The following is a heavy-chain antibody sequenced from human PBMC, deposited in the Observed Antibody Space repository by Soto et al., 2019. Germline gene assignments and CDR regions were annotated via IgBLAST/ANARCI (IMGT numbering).Heavy chain of an antibody. V-gene: IGHV3-30*18. CDR3: AKEWAYSSCWYNNWFDP. Sequence: QVQLVESGGGVVQPGRSLRLSCAASGFTFSSYGMHWVRQAPGKGLEWVAVISYDGSNKYYADSVKGRFTISRDNSKNTLYLQMNSLRAEDTAVYYRAKEWAYSSCWYNNWFDPWGQGTLVTVSS. CDR1: GFTFSSYG. J-gene: IGHJ5*02. CDR2: ISYDGSNK. D-gene: IGHD6-19*01.